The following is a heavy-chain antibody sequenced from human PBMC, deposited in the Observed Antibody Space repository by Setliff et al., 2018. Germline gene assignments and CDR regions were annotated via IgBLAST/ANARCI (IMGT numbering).Heavy chain of an antibody. Sequence: ASVKVSCKVSGYRLIEVSMHWVRQAPGKGLEWMGGFDPEDEETIYAQKFQGRVTITRDTSASTAYMELSSLRSEDTAVYYCARRGLGYDFWSGYYTMYYFDYWGQGTLVTV. J-gene: IGHJ4*02. V-gene: IGHV1-24*01. CDR2: FDPEDEET. CDR3: ARRGLGYDFWSGYYTMYYFDY. CDR1: GYRLIEVS. D-gene: IGHD3-3*01.